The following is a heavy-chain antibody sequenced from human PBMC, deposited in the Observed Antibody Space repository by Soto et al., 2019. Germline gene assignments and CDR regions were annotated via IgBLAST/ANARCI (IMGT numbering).Heavy chain of an antibody. Sequence: SVKVSCKASGGTFSSYAISWVRQAPGQGLEWMGGIIPIFGTANYAQKFQGRVTITADESTSTAYMELSSLRSEDTAVYYCASLQLRGYSYGRPHDAFDIWGQGTMVTVSS. CDR1: GGTFSSYA. CDR3: ASLQLRGYSYGRPHDAFDI. V-gene: IGHV1-69*13. CDR2: IIPIFGTA. D-gene: IGHD5-18*01. J-gene: IGHJ3*02.